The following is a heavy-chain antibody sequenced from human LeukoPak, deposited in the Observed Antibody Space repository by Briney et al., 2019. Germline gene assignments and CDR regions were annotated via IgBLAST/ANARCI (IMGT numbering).Heavy chain of an antibody. Sequence: GGSLRLSCAASGFTFSDHYMDWVRQAPGKGLEWVGRTKNKANSYTTEYAASVKGRFTISRDDSKNSLYLQMNSLKTEDTAVYYCARASLDYWGQGTLVTVSS. CDR3: ARASLDY. J-gene: IGHJ4*02. CDR2: TKNKANSYTT. CDR1: GFTFSDHY. V-gene: IGHV3-72*01.